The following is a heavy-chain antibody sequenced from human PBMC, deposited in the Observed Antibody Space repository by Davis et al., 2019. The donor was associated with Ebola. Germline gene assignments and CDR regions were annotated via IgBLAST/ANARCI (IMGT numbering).Heavy chain of an antibody. Sequence: MPSETLSLTCAVYGGSFSGYYWSWIRQPPGKGLEWIGEINHSGSTNYNPSLKSRVTISVDTSKSQFSLKLSSVTAADTAVYYCARGRTLNDYWGQGTLVTVSS. D-gene: IGHD3-16*01. CDR1: GGSFSGYY. CDR3: ARGRTLNDY. J-gene: IGHJ4*02. CDR2: INHSGST. V-gene: IGHV4-34*01.